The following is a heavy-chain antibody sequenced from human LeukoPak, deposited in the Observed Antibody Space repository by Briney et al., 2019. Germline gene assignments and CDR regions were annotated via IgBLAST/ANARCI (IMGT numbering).Heavy chain of an antibody. V-gene: IGHV3-23*01. Sequence: GGSLRLSCAASASTFSSYAMSWVRQAPGKGLEWVSAISGSGGSTYYADSVKGRFTISRDNSKNTLYLQMNSLRAEDTAVYYCAKDRSVTYGSGSYLTPPDYWGQGTLVTVSS. CDR1: ASTFSSYA. CDR2: ISGSGGST. CDR3: AKDRSVTYGSGSYLTPPDY. D-gene: IGHD3-10*01. J-gene: IGHJ4*02.